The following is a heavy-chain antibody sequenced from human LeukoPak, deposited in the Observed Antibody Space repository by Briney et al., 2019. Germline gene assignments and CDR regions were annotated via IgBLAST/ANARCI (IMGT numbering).Heavy chain of an antibody. Sequence: GGSLRLSCTVSGFTVSSNSMSWVRQAPGKGLEWVANIKQDGSEKYYVDSVKGRFTISRDNAKNSLYLQMNSLRAEDTAVYYCARARGLDYWGQGTLVTVSS. CDR1: GFTVSSNS. J-gene: IGHJ4*02. CDR3: ARARGLDY. V-gene: IGHV3-7*01. CDR2: IKQDGSEK.